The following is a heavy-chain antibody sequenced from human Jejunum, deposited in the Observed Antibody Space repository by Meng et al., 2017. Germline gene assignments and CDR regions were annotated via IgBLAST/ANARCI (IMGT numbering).Heavy chain of an antibody. CDR1: GFTFNNYW. CDR2: ISGDGSIT. J-gene: IGHJ4*02. CDR3: LDEAPRSDY. Sequence: GESLKISCAASGFTFNNYWMHWVRQVPGKGLVWVSRISGDGSITNYADSVKGRFTISRDNAKTTLYLQMNSLRPEDTAVYYCLDEAPRSDYWGQGSLVT. V-gene: IGHV3-74*01. D-gene: IGHD1-1*01.